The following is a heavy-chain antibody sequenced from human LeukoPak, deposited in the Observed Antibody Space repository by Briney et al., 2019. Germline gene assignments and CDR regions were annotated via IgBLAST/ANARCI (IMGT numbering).Heavy chain of an antibody. Sequence: PSETLSLTCTASGYSISSGYYWGWIRQPPGKGLEWIGSIYHSGSTYYNPSLKSRVTISVDTSKNQFSLKLSSVTAADAAVYYCAREPLITMIEPEGAFDIWGQGTMVTVSS. CDR1: GYSISSGYY. V-gene: IGHV4-38-2*02. CDR2: IYHSGST. CDR3: AREPLITMIEPEGAFDI. J-gene: IGHJ3*02. D-gene: IGHD3-22*01.